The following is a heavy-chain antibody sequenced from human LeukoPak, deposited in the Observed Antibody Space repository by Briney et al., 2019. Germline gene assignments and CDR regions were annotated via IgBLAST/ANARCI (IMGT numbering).Heavy chain of an antibody. Sequence: SETLSLTCTVSGGSISSYYWSWIRQPAGKGLEWIGRIYTSGSTNYNPSLKSRVTMSVDTSKNQFSLKLSSVTAADTAVYYCARYYYDSSGHIYFDYWGQGTLVTVSS. CDR3: ARYYYDSSGHIYFDY. V-gene: IGHV4-4*07. D-gene: IGHD3-22*01. J-gene: IGHJ4*02. CDR1: GGSISSYY. CDR2: IYTSGST.